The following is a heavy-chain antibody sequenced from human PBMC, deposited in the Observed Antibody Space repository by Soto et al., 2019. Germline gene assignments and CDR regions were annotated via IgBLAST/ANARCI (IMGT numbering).Heavy chain of an antibody. J-gene: IGHJ6*02. CDR1: GGSFSGYY. CDR2: INHSGST. CDR3: ARGGAYYGSGSYYSGRNYYYYYGMDV. Sequence: SETLSLTCAVYGGSFSGYYWSWIRQPPGKGLEWIGEINHSGSTNYNPSLKSRVTISVDTSKSQFSLKLSSVTAADTAVYYCARGGAYYGSGSYYSGRNYYYYYGMDVWGQGTTVTVSS. V-gene: IGHV4-34*01. D-gene: IGHD3-10*01.